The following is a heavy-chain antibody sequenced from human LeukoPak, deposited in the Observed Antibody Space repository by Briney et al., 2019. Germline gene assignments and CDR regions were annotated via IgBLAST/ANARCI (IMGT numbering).Heavy chain of an antibody. V-gene: IGHV4-39*07. Sequence: PSETLSLTCTVSGGSISGSSYYWGWIRQPPGKGLEWIGEINHSGSTNYNPSLKSRVTISVDTSKNQFSLKLSSVTAADTAVYYCARFRQYSGYDDYWGQGTLVTVSS. J-gene: IGHJ4*02. CDR3: ARFRQYSGYDDY. CDR1: GGSISGSSYY. D-gene: IGHD5-12*01. CDR2: INHSGST.